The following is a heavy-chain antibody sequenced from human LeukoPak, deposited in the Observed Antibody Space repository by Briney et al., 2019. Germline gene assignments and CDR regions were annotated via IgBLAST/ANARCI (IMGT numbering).Heavy chain of an antibody. CDR1: GFTFSSYA. CDR2: ISGSGGST. J-gene: IGHJ4*02. CDR3: AKGGTSSWRSFDY. D-gene: IGHD6-13*01. V-gene: IGHV3-23*01. Sequence: GGSLRLSCAVSGFTFSSYAMSWVRQAPGKGLEWVSGISGSGGSTYYADSVKGRFTISRDNSRNTLYLQMNSLRAEDTAVYYCAKGGTSSWRSFDYWGQGTLVTVSS.